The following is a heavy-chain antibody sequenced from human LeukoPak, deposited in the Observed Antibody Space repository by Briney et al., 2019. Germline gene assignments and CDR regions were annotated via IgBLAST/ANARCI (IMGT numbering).Heavy chain of an antibody. V-gene: IGHV3-11*04. CDR2: ITSSGSAI. CDR3: ARAHKDAFDI. J-gene: IGHJ3*02. CDR1: GFTFSDYY. Sequence: PGGSLRLSCAASGFTFSDYYMGWIRQAPGNGLEWVAYITSSGSAIYHADSVKGQFTISRDNAKNSLYLQMNTLRAEDTAVYYCARAHKDAFDIWGQGTMVTVSS.